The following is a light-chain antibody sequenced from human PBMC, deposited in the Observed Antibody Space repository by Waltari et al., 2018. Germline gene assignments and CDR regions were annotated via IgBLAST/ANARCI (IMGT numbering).Light chain of an antibody. CDR1: NSNIGSNT. V-gene: IGLV1-44*01. Sequence: QSLLTQPPSASGTPGQRVTIPCSGSNSNIGSNTVNWYQQVPGRAPKLLINSNTERPSGVPLRFTGSKSGTSASMDIRGLQPEDEAEYYCAVWDDSLSGPVFGGGTKLTVL. J-gene: IGLJ3*02. CDR3: AVWDDSLSGPV. CDR2: SNT.